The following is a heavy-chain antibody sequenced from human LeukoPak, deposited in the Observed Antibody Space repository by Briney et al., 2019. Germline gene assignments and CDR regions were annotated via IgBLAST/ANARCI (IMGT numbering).Heavy chain of an antibody. CDR3: AFHSPIAAADYNWFDP. V-gene: IGHV1-18*01. Sequence: GASVKVSCKASGYTFTDYYLHWVRQAPGQGLEWMGWISAYNGNTNYAQKLQGRVTMTTDTSTSTAYMELRSLRSDDTAVYYCAFHSPIAAADYNWFDPWGQGTLVTVSS. CDR1: GYTFTDYY. CDR2: ISAYNGNT. J-gene: IGHJ5*02. D-gene: IGHD6-13*01.